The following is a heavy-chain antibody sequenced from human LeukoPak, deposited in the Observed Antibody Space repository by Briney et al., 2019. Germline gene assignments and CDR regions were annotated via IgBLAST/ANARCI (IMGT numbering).Heavy chain of an antibody. V-gene: IGHV1-69*05. J-gene: IGHJ4*02. CDR2: IIPIFGTA. Sequence: GSSVKVSCKASGGTFSSYAISWVRQAPGQGLEWMGGIIPIFGTANYAQKFQGRVTITTDESTSTAYMELSSLRSEDTAVYYCAKAGIAAAGTGGEGYWGQGTLVTVSS. CDR3: AKAGIAAAGTGGEGY. CDR1: GGTFSSYA. D-gene: IGHD6-13*01.